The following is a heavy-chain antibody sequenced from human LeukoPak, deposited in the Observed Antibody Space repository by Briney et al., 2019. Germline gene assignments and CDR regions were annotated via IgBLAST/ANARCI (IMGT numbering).Heavy chain of an antibody. D-gene: IGHD1-7*01. V-gene: IGHV3-21*01. CDR3: VRLIGTTRALDY. Sequence: GGSLRLSCAASGFTFSSYSMNWVRQAPGKGLEWVSSISSSSSYIYYADSVKGRFTISRDNAKNSLYLQMNSLRAEDTAVYYCVRLIGTTRALDYWGQGTLVTVSS. CDR1: GFTFSSYS. CDR2: ISSSSSYI. J-gene: IGHJ4*02.